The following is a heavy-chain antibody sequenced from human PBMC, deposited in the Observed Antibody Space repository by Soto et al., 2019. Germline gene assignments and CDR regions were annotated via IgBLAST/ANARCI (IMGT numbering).Heavy chain of an antibody. CDR3: ARGVDRTFDY. J-gene: IGHJ4*02. CDR2: TSYDGSIK. CDR1: AFNFNNHA. V-gene: IGHV3-30-3*01. Sequence: QVQLVESGGGVVQPGRSLRLSCAASAFNFNNHAMHWVLQAPGKGLVWVAVTSYDGSIKFYPDSVEGRFTISRENSKNTVYLQINSLRPEDTAVYNCARGVDRTFDYWGQGTLVTVSS.